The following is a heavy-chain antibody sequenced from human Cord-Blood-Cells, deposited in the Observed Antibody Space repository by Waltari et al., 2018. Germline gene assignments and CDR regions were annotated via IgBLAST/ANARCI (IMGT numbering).Heavy chain of an antibody. J-gene: IGHJ4*02. CDR3: ARVGSSGWYFDY. D-gene: IGHD6-19*01. CDR2: INHSGST. CDR1: GGSFSGYY. V-gene: IGHV4-34*01. Sequence: QVQLQQWGAGLLKPSETLSLTCAVYGGSFSGYYWSWIRQPPGKGLEWIGEINHSGSTNDNPSLKSRVTISVDTSKNQFSLKLSSVTAADTAVYYCARVGSSGWYFDYWGQGTLVTVSS.